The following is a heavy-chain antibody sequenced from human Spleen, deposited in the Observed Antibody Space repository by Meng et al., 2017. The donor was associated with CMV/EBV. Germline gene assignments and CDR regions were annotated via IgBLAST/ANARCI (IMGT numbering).Heavy chain of an antibody. J-gene: IGHJ4*02. D-gene: IGHD3-22*01. CDR2: ISSSSSYI. CDR3: AAQMGAGTLIVVVYYFDY. CDR1: GFTFSSYS. Sequence: GGSLRLSCAASGFTFSSYSMNWVRQAPGKGLXWVSSISSSSSYIYYADSVKGRFTISRDNSKNTLYLQINSLRAEDTAVYYCAAQMGAGTLIVVVYYFDYWGQGALVTVSS. V-gene: IGHV3-21*01.